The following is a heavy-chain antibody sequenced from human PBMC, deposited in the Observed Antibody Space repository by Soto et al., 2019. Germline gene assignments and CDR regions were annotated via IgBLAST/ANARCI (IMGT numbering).Heavy chain of an antibody. D-gene: IGHD3-10*01. V-gene: IGHV3-73*02. CDR3: NRQYGSGSYSAFDI. J-gene: IGHJ3*02. CDR2: IRSKANNYAT. CDR1: GFTFSGSA. Sequence: EVQLVESGGGLVQPGGSPKLSCAASGFTFSGSAVHWVRQASGKGLEWVGRIRSKANNYATEYTASVKGRFTISRDDSKNTAYLQMNSLKTEDTAVYYCNRQYGSGSYSAFDIWGQGTMVTVSS.